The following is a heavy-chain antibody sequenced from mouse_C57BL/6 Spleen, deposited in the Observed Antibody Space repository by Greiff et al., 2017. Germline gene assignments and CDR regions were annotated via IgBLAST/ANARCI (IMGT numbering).Heavy chain of an antibody. CDR2: INPGSGGT. Sequence: QVQLQQSGAELVRPGTSVKVSCKASGYAFTNYLIEWVKQRPGQGLEWIGVINPGSGGTNYNEKFKGKATLTADKSSSTAYMQLSSLTSEDSAVYFCAREDDYDLAYWGQGTLVTVSA. V-gene: IGHV1-54*01. CDR3: AREDDYDLAY. CDR1: GYAFTNYL. J-gene: IGHJ3*01. D-gene: IGHD2-4*01.